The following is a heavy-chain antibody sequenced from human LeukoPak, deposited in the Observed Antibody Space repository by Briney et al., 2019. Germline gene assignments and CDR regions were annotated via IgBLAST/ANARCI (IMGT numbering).Heavy chain of an antibody. V-gene: IGHV1-18*01. D-gene: IGHD6-25*01. CDR1: GYTFSSYG. Sequence: ASVKVSCKASGYTFSSYGIIWVRQAPGQGPEWMGWINTYNGNTNSAQRLQGRVTLTTDTSTSTVYMELRNLRSDDTAVYYCARDGRRLAHGRLYYYYMDVWGEGTTVTVSS. CDR3: ARDGRRLAHGRLYYYYMDV. J-gene: IGHJ6*03. CDR2: INTYNGNT.